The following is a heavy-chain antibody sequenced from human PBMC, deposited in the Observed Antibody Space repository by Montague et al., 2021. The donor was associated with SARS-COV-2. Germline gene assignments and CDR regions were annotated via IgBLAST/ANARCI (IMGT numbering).Heavy chain of an antibody. CDR3: ARRGRKLLPVATTIGGFDI. CDR1: GGSISSNNYY. J-gene: IGHJ3*02. CDR2: IYDSGST. D-gene: IGHD5-12*01. V-gene: IGHV4-39*02. Sequence: SETLSLTCTVSGGSISSNNYYWDWIRQPPGKGLEWIGSIYDSGSTYYXPSLKSRATISVDTSKNHFSLKLNSVTAADTAVYYCARRGRKLLPVATTIGGFDIWGQGTMVTVSS.